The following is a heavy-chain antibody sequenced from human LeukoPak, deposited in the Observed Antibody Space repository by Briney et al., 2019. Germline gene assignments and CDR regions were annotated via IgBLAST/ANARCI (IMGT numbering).Heavy chain of an antibody. J-gene: IGHJ4*02. Sequence: ASVKVSCKASGYTFTSYGINWVRQATGQGLEWMGWMNPNSGNTGYAQKFQGRVTMTRNTSISTAYMELSSLRSEDTSVYYCARGEGYCSSTSCPLDNWGQGTLVTVSS. D-gene: IGHD2-2*01. CDR2: MNPNSGNT. CDR1: GYTFTSYG. V-gene: IGHV1-8*01. CDR3: ARGEGYCSSTSCPLDN.